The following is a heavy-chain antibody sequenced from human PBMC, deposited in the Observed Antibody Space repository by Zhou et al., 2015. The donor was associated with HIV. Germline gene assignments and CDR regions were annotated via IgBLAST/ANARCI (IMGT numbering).Heavy chain of an antibody. CDR1: GGSFSDHA. CDR2: VIPMFDIE. Sequence: QVQLVQSGAEVRKPGSSVKVSCKVSGGSFSDHAVSWVRQAPGQGLEWMGGVIPMFDIENHAQKFRGRLTITADKSTSTAYMELSSLRSEDAAVYYCARSSGNYDYAFDVWGQGTKVIVSS. J-gene: IGHJ3*01. CDR3: ARSSGNYDYAFDV. V-gene: IGHV1-69*17. D-gene: IGHD3-22*01.